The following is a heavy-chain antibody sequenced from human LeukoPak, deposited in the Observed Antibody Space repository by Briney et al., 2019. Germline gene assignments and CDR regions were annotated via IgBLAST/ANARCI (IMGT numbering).Heavy chain of an antibody. D-gene: IGHD3-22*01. J-gene: IGHJ4*02. Sequence: GGSLRLSCAASGFTFSNYWMSWVRQAPGKGLECVANIKQDGSEKYSVDSVKGRFTISRDNAKNSLYLQMNSLRAEDTAVYYCARDLYRIVVVPHYFDYWGQGTLVTVSS. V-gene: IGHV3-7*01. CDR1: GFTFSNYW. CDR3: ARDLYRIVVVPHYFDY. CDR2: IKQDGSEK.